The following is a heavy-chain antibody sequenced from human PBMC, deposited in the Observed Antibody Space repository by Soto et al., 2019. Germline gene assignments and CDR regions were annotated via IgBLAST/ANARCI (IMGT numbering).Heavy chain of an antibody. CDR2: IYYSGST. D-gene: IGHD3-3*01. V-gene: IGHV4-59*01. CDR3: ARVLGYDFWSGSPYYFDY. CDR1: GGSISSYY. J-gene: IGHJ4*02. Sequence: PSETLSLTCTVSGGSISSYYWSWIRQPPGKGLEWIGYIYYSGSTNYNPSLKSRVTISVDTSKNQFSLKLSSVTAADTAVYYCARVLGYDFWSGSPYYFDYWGQGTLVTVSS.